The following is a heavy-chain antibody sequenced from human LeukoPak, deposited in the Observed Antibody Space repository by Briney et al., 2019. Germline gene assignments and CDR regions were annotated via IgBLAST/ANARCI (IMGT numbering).Heavy chain of an antibody. CDR2: IYSSGGT. CDR3: ARDDGTLGDYFDY. D-gene: IGHD1-26*01. J-gene: IGHJ4*02. V-gene: IGHV4-61*02. CDR1: GDSISSGSYY. Sequence: PSETLSLTCEVSGDSISSGSYYWTWIRQPAGKGLEWIGRIYSSGGTTYNPSLKSRVTISLDTSKNQFSLKLISVTASDTAVYYCARDDGTLGDYFDYWGQGTLVTVSS.